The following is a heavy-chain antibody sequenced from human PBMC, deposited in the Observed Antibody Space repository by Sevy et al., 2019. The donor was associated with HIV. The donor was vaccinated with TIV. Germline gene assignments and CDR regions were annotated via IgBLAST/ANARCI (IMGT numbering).Heavy chain of an antibody. CDR1: GFTISRYA. D-gene: IGHD5-12*01. V-gene: IGHV3-30-3*01. CDR3: AREGRGYSGYDSFFYYYYGMDV. CDR2: ISYDGSNK. J-gene: IGHJ6*02. Sequence: GGSLRLSCAASGFTISRYAMHWVRQAPGKGLEWVAVISYDGSNKYYADSVKGRFTISRDNSKNTLYLQMNSLRAEDTAVYYCAREGRGYSGYDSFFYYYYGMDVWGQGTTVTVSS.